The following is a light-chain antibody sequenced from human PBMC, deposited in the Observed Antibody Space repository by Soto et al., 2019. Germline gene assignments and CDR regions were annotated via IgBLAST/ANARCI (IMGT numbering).Light chain of an antibody. Sequence: LTQPASVSGSPGQSITISCTGTSSDVGSYNHVSWYQIHPGKAPKLIIYEVTSRPSGVSYRFSGSKSGNSASLTISGLQAEDEADYYCSSYASSSSYVFGGGTKVTVL. CDR2: EVT. CDR1: SSDVGSYNH. V-gene: IGLV2-14*01. J-gene: IGLJ1*01. CDR3: SSYASSSSYV.